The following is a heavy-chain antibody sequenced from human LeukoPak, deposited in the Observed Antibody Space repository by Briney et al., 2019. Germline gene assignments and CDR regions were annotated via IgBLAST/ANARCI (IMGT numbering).Heavy chain of an antibody. J-gene: IGHJ4*02. V-gene: IGHV4-39*02. D-gene: IGHD6-19*01. CDR3: ARRASDWSFDY. CDR1: GVSISNSRNC. Sequence: KPSETLSLTCAVSGVSISNSRNCWGWIRQTRGKGLEWVGTMHYNGSTYYTPYLKCRVTTSVATSKNHSSMKLSSVTAAATAVFCCARRASDWSFDYWGQGTLVTVSS. CDR2: MHYNGST.